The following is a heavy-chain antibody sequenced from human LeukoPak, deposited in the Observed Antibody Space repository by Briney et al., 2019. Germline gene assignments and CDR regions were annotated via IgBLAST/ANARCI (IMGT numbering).Heavy chain of an antibody. CDR3: ARTVQGYSYGYYFDY. D-gene: IGHD5-18*01. J-gene: IGHJ4*02. Sequence: SETLSLTCTVSGGSISSSSYYRGWIRQPPGKGLEWIGSIYYSGSTYYNPSLKSRVTISVDTSKNQFSLKLSSVTAADTAVYYCARTVQGYSYGYYFDYWGQGTLVTVSS. V-gene: IGHV4-39*01. CDR1: GGSISSSSYY. CDR2: IYYSGST.